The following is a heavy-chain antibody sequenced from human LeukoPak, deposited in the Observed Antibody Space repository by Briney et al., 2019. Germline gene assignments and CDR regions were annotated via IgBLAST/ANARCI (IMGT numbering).Heavy chain of an antibody. Sequence: WASVKVSCKASGYTFTGYYMHWVRQAPGQGLEWMGWINPNSGGTNYAQKFQGRVTMTRDTSISTAYMELSRLRFDDTAVYYCASPRYCSSTSCYTYYMDVWGKGTTVTVAS. CDR1: GYTFTGYY. J-gene: IGHJ6*03. V-gene: IGHV1-2*02. D-gene: IGHD2-2*02. CDR2: INPNSGGT. CDR3: ASPRYCSSTSCYTYYMDV.